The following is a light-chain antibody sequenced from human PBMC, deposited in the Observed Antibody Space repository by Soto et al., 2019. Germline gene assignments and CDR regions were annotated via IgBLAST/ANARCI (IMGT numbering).Light chain of an antibody. J-gene: IGKJ1*01. CDR2: DES. Sequence: EIVLTQSPATLSLSPGERATLSCRASLSVSNNLAWYQQKPGQAPRLLIYDESNMATGIPARFSGSGSGTDFTLTISSLEPEDFAVYYCQQRSNWRTFGQGTKVEIK. CDR1: LSVSNN. V-gene: IGKV3-11*01. CDR3: QQRSNWRT.